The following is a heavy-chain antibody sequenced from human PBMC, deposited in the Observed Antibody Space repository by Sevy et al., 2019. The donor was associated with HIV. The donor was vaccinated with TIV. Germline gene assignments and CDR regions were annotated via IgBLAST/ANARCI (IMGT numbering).Heavy chain of an antibody. CDR1: GYTLTELS. CDR3: ATAGGRVRYFDWLPYYYYGMDV. Sequence: ASVNVSCKVSGYTLTELSMHWVRQPPGKGREWMGGFDPEDGETIYAQKLHGRVTMTEDTSTDTSYMERSSLRSEDTVVYNCATAGGRVRYFDWLPYYYYGMDVWGQGTTVTVSS. J-gene: IGHJ6*02. V-gene: IGHV1-24*01. CDR2: FDPEDGET. D-gene: IGHD3-9*01.